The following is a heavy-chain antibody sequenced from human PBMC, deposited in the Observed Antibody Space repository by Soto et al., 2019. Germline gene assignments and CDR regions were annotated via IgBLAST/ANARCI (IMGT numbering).Heavy chain of an antibody. CDR3: ASVPDV. Sequence: QLQLQESGSGLVKPSQTLSLTCAVSGGSMSSGGYSWSWIRQPPGKGLEWIGYIYHNGSPYYNPSLQSRVTISVDRSKHQFSLKLSSVTAADTAGYYCASVPDVWGQGTTVTVSS. V-gene: IGHV4-30-2*01. J-gene: IGHJ6*02. D-gene: IGHD2-2*01. CDR1: GGSMSSGGYS. CDR2: IYHNGSP.